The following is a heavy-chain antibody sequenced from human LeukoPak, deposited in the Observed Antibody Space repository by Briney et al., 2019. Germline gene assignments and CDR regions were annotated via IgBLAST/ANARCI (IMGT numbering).Heavy chain of an antibody. CDR3: ATDSYVSGSYYRLFY. V-gene: IGHV3-74*01. CDR2: INSDGGTT. CDR1: GFTFSSYW. J-gene: IGHJ4*02. D-gene: IGHD3-10*01. Sequence: GGSLRLSCAASGFTFSSYWMHWVRQAPGKGPVWVSGINSDGGTTTYADSVKGRFTISRDNAKNTLYLQMDNLRAEDTATYYCATDSYVSGSYYRLFYWGQGTLVTVSS.